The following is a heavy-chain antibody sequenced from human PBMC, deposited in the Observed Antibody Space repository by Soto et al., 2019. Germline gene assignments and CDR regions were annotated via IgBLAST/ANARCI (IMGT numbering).Heavy chain of an antibody. V-gene: IGHV3-30-3*01. CDR3: VRDGPHITIFGYGAY. CDR1: GFTFSSYV. D-gene: IGHD3-3*01. CDR2: ILYDGNNK. Sequence: GGTLRLSCAASGFTFSSYVMHWVRQAPGKGLEWVAHILYDGNNKYYSDSVKARFTISRVNSKNTLYLQMSSLRVDDTAVYYCVRDGPHITIFGYGAYWVQGNLVTVFS. J-gene: IGHJ4*02.